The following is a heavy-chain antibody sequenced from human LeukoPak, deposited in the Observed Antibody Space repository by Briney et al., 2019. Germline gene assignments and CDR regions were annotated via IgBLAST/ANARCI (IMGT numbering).Heavy chain of an antibody. CDR1: GFTFSSYG. V-gene: IGHV3-33*01. CDR2: IWYDGSNK. D-gene: IGHD3-16*01. J-gene: IGHJ5*02. CDR3: ARAQKGAYWFDP. Sequence: GGSLRLSCAASGFTFSSYGMHWVRQAPGKGLEWVAVIWYDGSNKYYADSVKGRFTISSDNSKNTLYLQMNSLRAEDTAVYYCARAQKGAYWFDPWGQGTLVTVSS.